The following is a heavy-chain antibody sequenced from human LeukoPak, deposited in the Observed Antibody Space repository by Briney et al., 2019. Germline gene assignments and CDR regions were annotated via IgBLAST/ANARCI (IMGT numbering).Heavy chain of an antibody. CDR3: TSGNYYDDAFDI. CDR1: GGAISSGSYY. V-gene: IGHV4-61*02. CDR2: IYTSGST. Sequence: SETLSLTCTVSGGAISSGSYYWSWVRQPAGKGLEWIGRIYTSGSTNYNPSLKSRVTISVDTSKNQFSLKLSSVTAADTAVYYCTSGNYYDDAFDIWGQGTMVTVSS. D-gene: IGHD1-26*01. J-gene: IGHJ3*02.